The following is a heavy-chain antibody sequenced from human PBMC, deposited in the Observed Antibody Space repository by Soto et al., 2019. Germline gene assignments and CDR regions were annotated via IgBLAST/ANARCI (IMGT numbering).Heavy chain of an antibody. CDR1: GFTFSTYG. CDR2: ISYDGSNK. CDR3: AKGRSYYGSRRDSDAFYI. V-gene: IGHV3-30*18. D-gene: IGHD3-10*01. J-gene: IGHJ3*02. Sequence: QVQLVESGGGVVQPGRSLRLSCAASGFTFSTYGMHWVRQAPGKGLEWVAVISYDGSNKFYADSVKGRFTISRENSKNMQYLQMNRLTVEETSLYYCAKGRSYYGSRRDSDAFYIWGEGTMVTVSS.